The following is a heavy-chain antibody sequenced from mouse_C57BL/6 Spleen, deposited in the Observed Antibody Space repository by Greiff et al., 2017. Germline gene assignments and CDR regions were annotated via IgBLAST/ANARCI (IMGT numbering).Heavy chain of an antibody. CDR3: ARTGDNPWLAY. V-gene: IGHV1-64*01. D-gene: IGHD1-3*01. Sequence: QVQLQQPGAELVKPGASVKLSCKASGYTFTSYWMHWVKQRPGQGLEWIGMIHPNSGSTNYNEKFKSKATLTVDKSSSTAYMQLSSLTSEDSAVYYCARTGDNPWLAYWGQGSLVTVSA. J-gene: IGHJ3*01. CDR1: GYTFTSYW. CDR2: IHPNSGST.